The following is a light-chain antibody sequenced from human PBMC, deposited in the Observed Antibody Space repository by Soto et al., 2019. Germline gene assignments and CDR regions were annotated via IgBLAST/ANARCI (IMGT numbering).Light chain of an antibody. CDR2: GAS. CDR3: QQRHSAWT. CDR1: QSISSF. J-gene: IGKJ1*01. Sequence: DIQVTQSPSSLYASVGHRVTLTCRATQSISSFLNWYQQKPGKAPKVLIYGASSLQTGVPSRFSGSGSGTDFTLTISSLQPEDSATYYCQQRHSAWTFGQGTKVEI. V-gene: IGKV1-39*01.